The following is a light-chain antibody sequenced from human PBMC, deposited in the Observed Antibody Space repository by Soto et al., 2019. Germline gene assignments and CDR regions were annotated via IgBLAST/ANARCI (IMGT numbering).Light chain of an antibody. CDR1: QSISTY. J-gene: IGKJ4*01. CDR3: QHRNRWPPGAA. V-gene: IGKV3-11*01. Sequence: EIVLTQSPATLSLSPGERATLSCRASQSISTYLAWYQQKPGQAPRRLIYDASNRATGIPARFSGSGSATDFTLTISSLEPEDFAVYYCQHRNRWPPGAAFGGGPKVEIK. CDR2: DAS.